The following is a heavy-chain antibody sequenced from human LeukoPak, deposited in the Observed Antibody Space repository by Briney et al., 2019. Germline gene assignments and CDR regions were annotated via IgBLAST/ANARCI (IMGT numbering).Heavy chain of an antibody. Sequence: SETLSLTCTVSGGSVNSYYWSWIRQPAGKGLEWIGHIYASGSNDYNPSLKSRVTMSLDMAKNQFTLRLTSVTAADTAVYFCARMVPAGTHNYWGQGLLVTVSS. V-gene: IGHV4-4*07. CDR2: IYASGSN. CDR3: ARMVPAGTHNY. J-gene: IGHJ4*02. D-gene: IGHD2-2*01. CDR1: GGSVNSYY.